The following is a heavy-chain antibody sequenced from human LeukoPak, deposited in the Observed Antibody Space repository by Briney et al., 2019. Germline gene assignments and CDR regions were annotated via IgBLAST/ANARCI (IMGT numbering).Heavy chain of an antibody. CDR3: AKGAYVIVVVTATRLDY. CDR2: ISGSGANT. V-gene: IGHV3-23*01. D-gene: IGHD2-21*02. Sequence: GGSLRLSCAASGFTFSSYAMSWVRQAPGKGLEWVSGISGSGANTFYADSVKGRFTISRGNSKNTLYLQINNMRAEDTAVYYCAKGAYVIVVVTATRLDYWGQGTLVTVSS. J-gene: IGHJ4*02. CDR1: GFTFSSYA.